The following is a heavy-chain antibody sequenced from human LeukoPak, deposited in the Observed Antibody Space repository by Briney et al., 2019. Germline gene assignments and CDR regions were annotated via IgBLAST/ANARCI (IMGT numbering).Heavy chain of an antibody. J-gene: IGHJ3*02. D-gene: IGHD7-27*01. CDR1: GYTFTGYY. Sequence: ASVKVSCKASGYTFTGYYMHWVRPAPGQGLEWMGWINPNSGGTNYAQKFQGRVTMTRDTSISTAYMELSRLRSDDTAVYYCARVPPGFDAFDIWGQGTMVTVSS. V-gene: IGHV1-2*02. CDR2: INPNSGGT. CDR3: ARVPPGFDAFDI.